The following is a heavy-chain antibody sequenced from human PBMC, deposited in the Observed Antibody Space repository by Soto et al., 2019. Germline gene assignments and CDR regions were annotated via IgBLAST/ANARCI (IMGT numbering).Heavy chain of an antibody. J-gene: IGHJ6*02. V-gene: IGHV1-69*13. D-gene: IGHD6-13*01. CDR2: IIPIFGTA. Sequence: SVNVSCKASGGTFSSYAISWVRQAPGQGLEWMGGIIPIFGTANYAQKFQGRVTITADESTSTAYMELSSLRSEDTAVYYCARDSPPQRAAAGKEYGMDVWGQGTTVTVSS. CDR1: GGTFSSYA. CDR3: ARDSPPQRAAAGKEYGMDV.